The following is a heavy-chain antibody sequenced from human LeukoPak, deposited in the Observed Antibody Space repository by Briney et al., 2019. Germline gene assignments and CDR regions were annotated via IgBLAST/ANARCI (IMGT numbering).Heavy chain of an antibody. CDR3: ARGRGVDY. CDR2: IYSGGST. V-gene: IGHV3-66*01. D-gene: IGHD3-10*01. J-gene: IGHJ4*02. CDR1: GFTFSNYA. Sequence: PGGSLRLSCAASGFTFSNYAMSWVRQAPGKGLAWVSVIYSGGSTYYADSVKGRFTISRDNSKNTLYLQMNSLRPEDTAVYYCARGRGVDYWGQGTLVTVSS.